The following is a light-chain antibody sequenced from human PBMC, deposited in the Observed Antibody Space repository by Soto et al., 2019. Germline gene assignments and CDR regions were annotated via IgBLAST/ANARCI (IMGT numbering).Light chain of an antibody. CDR2: AAS. Sequence: DIQMTQSPSSLSASVGDRVTITCRASQGISNYLAWFQQKPGKAPKSLIYAASNLQSGVPSKFSGIGSGTDFTLTISSLQPEEFATYYCQQYSTYPFTFGPGTKVDIK. CDR3: QQYSTYPFT. CDR1: QGISNY. J-gene: IGKJ3*01. V-gene: IGKV1-16*02.